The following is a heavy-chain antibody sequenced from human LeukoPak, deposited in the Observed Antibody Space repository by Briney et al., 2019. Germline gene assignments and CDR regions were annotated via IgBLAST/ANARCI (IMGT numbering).Heavy chain of an antibody. CDR2: IYYSGST. Sequence: SETLSLTCTVSGASIINYYWSWIRQPPGKGLEWIGYIYYSGSTNYSPSLKSRVTISVDTSKNQFSLKLSSVTAADTAVYYCARLYSGSGSFLLPFDYWGQGTLVTVSS. V-gene: IGHV4-59*08. D-gene: IGHD3-10*01. J-gene: IGHJ4*02. CDR3: ARLYSGSGSFLLPFDY. CDR1: GASIINYY.